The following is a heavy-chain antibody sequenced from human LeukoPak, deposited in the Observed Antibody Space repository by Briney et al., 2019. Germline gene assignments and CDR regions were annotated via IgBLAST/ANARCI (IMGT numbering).Heavy chain of an antibody. CDR2: INPDGTTT. CDR3: ARWGSTSCYDY. Sequence: GGSLRLSCEASGFTFSSYWMHWVRQAPGKGLVWVSRINPDGTTTSYADSVKGRFTISRDNAKDTVYLQMNSLRAEDTAVYYCARWGSTSCYDYWGQGTLVTVSS. CDR1: GFTFSSYW. V-gene: IGHV3-74*01. J-gene: IGHJ4*02. D-gene: IGHD2-2*01.